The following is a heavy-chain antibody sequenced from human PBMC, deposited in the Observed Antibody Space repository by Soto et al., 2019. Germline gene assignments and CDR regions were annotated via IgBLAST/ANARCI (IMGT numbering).Heavy chain of an antibody. J-gene: IGHJ4*02. CDR1: GFTFSSYG. CDR3: AKGEVFTAMGGDIDY. CDR2: ISYDGSNK. Sequence: PGGSLRLSCAASGFTFSSYGMHWVRQAPGKGLEWVAVISYDGSNKYYADSVKGRFTISRDNSKNTLYLQMNSLRAEDTAVYYCAKGEVFTAMGGDIDYWGQGTLVTVSS. V-gene: IGHV3-30*18. D-gene: IGHD5-18*01.